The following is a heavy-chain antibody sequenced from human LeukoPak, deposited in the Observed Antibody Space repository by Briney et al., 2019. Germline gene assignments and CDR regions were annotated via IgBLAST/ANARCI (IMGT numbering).Heavy chain of an antibody. CDR1: GYSIISGYY. CDR3: ARYGHWFDP. D-gene: IGHD2-8*01. Sequence: PSKTLSLTCAVSGYSIISGYYWGWIRQSPGKGLEYIGSVHHSADTYYNPSLKSRVTMSIDTSKNQFSLKLSSVTAADTAVYYCARYGHWFDPWGQGTLVTVSS. CDR2: VHHSADT. V-gene: IGHV4-38-2*01. J-gene: IGHJ5*02.